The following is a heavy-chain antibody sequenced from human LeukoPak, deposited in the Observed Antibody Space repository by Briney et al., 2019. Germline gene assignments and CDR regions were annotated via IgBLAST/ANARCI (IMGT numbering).Heavy chain of an antibody. D-gene: IGHD3-3*01. CDR2: ISGSGDNT. V-gene: IGHV3-23*01. CDR1: GFSFSSYA. CDR3: ARGGHTIFGVALFDY. Sequence: PGGSLRLSCAASGFSFSSYAMKWVRQAPGKGLEWVSAISGSGDNTYYADSVKGRFTISRDNSKNTLYLQMNSLRAEDTAVYYCARGGHTIFGVALFDYWGQGTLVTVSS. J-gene: IGHJ4*02.